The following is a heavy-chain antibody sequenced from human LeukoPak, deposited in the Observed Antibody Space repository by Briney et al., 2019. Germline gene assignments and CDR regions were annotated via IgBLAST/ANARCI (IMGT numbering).Heavy chain of an antibody. V-gene: IGHV1-2*02. CDR1: GGTFSSYA. D-gene: IGHD3-16*01. J-gene: IGHJ4*02. CDR2: INPNSGGT. CDR3: AREAYAYY. Sequence: ASVKVSCKASGGTFSSYAISWVRQAPGQGLEWMGWINPNSGGTNYAQKFQGRVTMTRDTSISTAYMELSRLRSDDTAVYYCAREAYAYYWGQGTLVTVSS.